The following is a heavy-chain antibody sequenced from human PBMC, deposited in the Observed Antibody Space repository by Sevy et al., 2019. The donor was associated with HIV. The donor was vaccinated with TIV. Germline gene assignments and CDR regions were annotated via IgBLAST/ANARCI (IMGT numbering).Heavy chain of an antibody. CDR3: ARKGCTKPHDY. V-gene: IGHV3-23*01. J-gene: IGHJ4*02. CDR1: GFTFSKYS. Sequence: GGSLRLSCAASGFTFSKYSMSWVRQPPGKGLEWVSTLSFCCGDINHADSVKGLFTISRDNYKNSQYMQMNNLRAEDTAVYYCARKGCTKPHDYWGQGTLVTVSS. CDR2: LSFCCGDI. D-gene: IGHD2-8*01.